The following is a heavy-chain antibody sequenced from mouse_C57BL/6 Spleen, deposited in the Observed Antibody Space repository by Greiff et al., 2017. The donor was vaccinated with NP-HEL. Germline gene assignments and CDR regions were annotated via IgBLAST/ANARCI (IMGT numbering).Heavy chain of an antibody. CDR2: INPGSGGT. J-gene: IGHJ2*01. D-gene: IGHD2-2*01. Sequence: QVQLKQSGAELVRPGTSVKVSCKASGYAFTNYLIEWVKQRPGQGLEWIGVINPGSGGTNYNEKFKGKATLTADKSSSTAYMQLSSLTSEDSAVYFCAVGLRQGFDYWGQGTTLTVSS. V-gene: IGHV1-54*01. CDR1: GYAFTNYL. CDR3: AVGLRQGFDY.